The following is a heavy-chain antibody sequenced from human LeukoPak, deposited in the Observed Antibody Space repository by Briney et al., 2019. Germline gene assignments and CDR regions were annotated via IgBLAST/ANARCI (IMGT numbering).Heavy chain of an antibody. CDR3: ARRAGDYSHPYDY. Sequence: ETLSLTCAVYGGSFSGYYWSWVRQAPGKGLEWVSSISSSSSYIYYADSVKGRFTISRDNAKNSLYLQMNSLRAEDTAVYYCARRAGDYSHPYDYWGQGTLVTVSS. J-gene: IGHJ4*02. CDR1: GGSFSGYY. D-gene: IGHD3-22*01. CDR2: ISSSSSYI. V-gene: IGHV3-21*01.